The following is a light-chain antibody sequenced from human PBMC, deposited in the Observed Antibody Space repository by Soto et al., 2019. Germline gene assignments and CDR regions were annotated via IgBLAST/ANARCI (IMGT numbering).Light chain of an antibody. J-gene: IGKJ3*01. CDR3: QHYNSYLS. CDR2: KAS. V-gene: IGKV1-5*03. Sequence: DIQMTQSPSTLSGSVGDRVTITCRASQTISSWLAWYQQKPGKAPKLLIYKASTLKSGVPSRFSGSGSGTEFTLTISSLQPDDFATYYCQHYNSYLSFGPGTKVEI. CDR1: QTISSW.